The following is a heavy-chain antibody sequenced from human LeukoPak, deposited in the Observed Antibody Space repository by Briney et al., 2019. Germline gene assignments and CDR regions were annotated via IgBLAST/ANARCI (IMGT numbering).Heavy chain of an antibody. D-gene: IGHD1-26*01. CDR1: GGSFSGYY. CDR3: ARGRPRGRGATANNWFDP. Sequence: KPSETLSLTCAVYGGSFSGYYWSWIRQPPGKGLEWIGEINHSGSTNYNPSLKSRVTISVDKSKNKFSLKLSAETAADTAVYYWARGRPRGRGATANNWFDPWGQGTLVTVSS. V-gene: IGHV4-34*01. J-gene: IGHJ5*02. CDR2: INHSGST.